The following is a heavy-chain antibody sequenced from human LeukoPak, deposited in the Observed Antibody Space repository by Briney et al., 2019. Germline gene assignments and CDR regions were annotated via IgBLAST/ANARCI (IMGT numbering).Heavy chain of an antibody. V-gene: IGHV4-59*01. CDR2: IYYSGST. CDR3: ARVGAGYCSGGSCYGIDY. J-gene: IGHJ4*02. CDR1: GGCISSYY. Sequence: SETLSLTCTVSGGCISSYYWSWIRQPPGKGLEWIGYIYYSGSTNYNPSLKSRVTISVDTSKNQFSLKLSSVTAADTAVYYCARVGAGYCSGGSCYGIDYWGQGTLVTVSS. D-gene: IGHD2-15*01.